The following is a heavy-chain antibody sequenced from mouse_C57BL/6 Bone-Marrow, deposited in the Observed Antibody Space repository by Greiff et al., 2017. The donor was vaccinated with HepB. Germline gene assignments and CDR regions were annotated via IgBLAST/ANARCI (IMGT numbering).Heavy chain of an antibody. D-gene: IGHD1-1*01. Sequence: EVHLVESEGGLVQPGSSMKLSCTASGFTFSDYYMAWVRQVPEKGLEWVANINYDGSSTYYLDSLKSRFIISRDNAKNILYLQMSSLKSEDTATYYCAREGDLITTVVAHWYFDVWGTGTTVTVSS. V-gene: IGHV5-16*01. CDR3: AREGDLITTVVAHWYFDV. CDR2: INYDGSST. J-gene: IGHJ1*03. CDR1: GFTFSDYY.